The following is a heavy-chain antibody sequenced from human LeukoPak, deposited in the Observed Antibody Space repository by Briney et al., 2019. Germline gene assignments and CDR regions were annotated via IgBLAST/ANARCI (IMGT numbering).Heavy chain of an antibody. CDR1: GFSISTYD. V-gene: IGHV3-30*02. CDR2: IQYDGKGK. Sequence: GGSLRLSCAASGFSISTYDMHWVRQGPGKGLEWVTFIQYDGKGKYYGDSVKGRFTISRDNSKNTLYLQMNSLRAEDTAVYYCAKDANWGSGYYYYYMDVWGKGTTVTVSS. CDR3: AKDANWGSGYYYYYMDV. J-gene: IGHJ6*03. D-gene: IGHD7-27*01.